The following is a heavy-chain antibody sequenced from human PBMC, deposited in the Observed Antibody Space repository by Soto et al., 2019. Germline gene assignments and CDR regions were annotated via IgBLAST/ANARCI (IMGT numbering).Heavy chain of an antibody. J-gene: IGHJ4*02. CDR3: ARQIAVPRTRGFDF. D-gene: IGHD6-19*01. Sequence: QVQLQESGPGLVKPSGTLSLTCAVSGGSISDNWWSWVRQPPGKGLEWIGEIYHTGTTHYNPSLWCRVTRSIDKWKYQVSLMLGSVTAADRAVYYCARQIAVPRTRGFDFWGQGTRVTVSS. CDR2: IYHTGTT. V-gene: IGHV4-4*02. CDR1: GGSISDNW.